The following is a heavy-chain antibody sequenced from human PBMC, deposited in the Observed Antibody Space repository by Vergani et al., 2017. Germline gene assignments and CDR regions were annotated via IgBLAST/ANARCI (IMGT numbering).Heavy chain of an antibody. V-gene: IGHV4-39*07. Sequence: QLQLQELGPGLVKPSETLSLTCTVSGGSISSSSYYWGWIRQPPGKGLEWIGSIYYSGSTYYNPSLKSRVTISVDTSKNQFSLKLSSVTAADTAVYYCARVGDYDRPNWFDPWGLGTLVTVSS. CDR3: ARVGDYDRPNWFDP. J-gene: IGHJ5*02. D-gene: IGHD4-17*01. CDR2: IYYSGST. CDR1: GGSISSSSYY.